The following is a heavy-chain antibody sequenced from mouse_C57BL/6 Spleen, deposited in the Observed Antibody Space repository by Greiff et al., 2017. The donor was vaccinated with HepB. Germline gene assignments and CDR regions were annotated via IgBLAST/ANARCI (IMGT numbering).Heavy chain of an antibody. J-gene: IGHJ3*01. Sequence: VQLQQPGAELVKPGASVKMSCKASGYTFTSYWITWVKQRPGQGLEWIGDIYPGSGSTNYNEKFKSKATLTVDTSSSTAYMQLSSLTSEDSAVYYCATFYYGSSEGWFAYWGQGTLVTVSA. CDR1: GYTFTSYW. D-gene: IGHD1-1*01. CDR2: IYPGSGST. V-gene: IGHV1-55*01. CDR3: ATFYYGSSEGWFAY.